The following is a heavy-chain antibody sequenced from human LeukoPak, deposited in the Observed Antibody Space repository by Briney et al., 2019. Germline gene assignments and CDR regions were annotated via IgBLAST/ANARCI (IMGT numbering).Heavy chain of an antibody. V-gene: IGHV1-18*01. CDR2: ISAYNGNT. D-gene: IGHD3-10*01. CDR1: GYTFTSYG. Sequence: VASVKVSCTASGYTFTSYGISWVRQAPGQGLEWMGWISAYNGNTYYAQKLQGRVTMTTDTSTSTAYMELSSLRSDDTAVYYCAREEYYGAGSYRYYYYYMDVWGKGTTVTVSS. CDR3: AREEYYGAGSYRYYYYYMDV. J-gene: IGHJ6*03.